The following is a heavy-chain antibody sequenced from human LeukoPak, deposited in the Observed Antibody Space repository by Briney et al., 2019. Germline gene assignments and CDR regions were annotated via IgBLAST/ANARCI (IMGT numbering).Heavy chain of an antibody. J-gene: IGHJ5*02. CDR3: ARDKGCSGGSCYSYWFDP. CDR1: GGSFSGYY. V-gene: IGHV4-34*01. D-gene: IGHD2-15*01. CDR2: INHSGST. Sequence: SETLSLTCAVYGGSFSGYYWSWIRQPPGKGLEWIGEINHSGSTNYNPSLKSRVTISVDKSKNQFSLKLSSVTAADTAVYYCARDKGCSGGSCYSYWFDPWGQGTLVTVSS.